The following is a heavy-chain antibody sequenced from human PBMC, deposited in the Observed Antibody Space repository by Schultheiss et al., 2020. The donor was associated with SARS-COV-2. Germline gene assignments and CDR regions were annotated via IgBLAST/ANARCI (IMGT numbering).Heavy chain of an antibody. Sequence: GGSLRLSCAASGFTFSNAWMNWVRQAPGRGLEWVGRIKTKGDGGTTDYTAPVKGRFTISRDDSKNTLYLQMNSLITEDTAVYYCTATLGYWGQGTLVTVSS. CDR2: IKTKGDGGTT. CDR1: GFTFSNAW. V-gene: IGHV3-15*07. CDR3: TATLGY. D-gene: IGHD7-27*01. J-gene: IGHJ4*02.